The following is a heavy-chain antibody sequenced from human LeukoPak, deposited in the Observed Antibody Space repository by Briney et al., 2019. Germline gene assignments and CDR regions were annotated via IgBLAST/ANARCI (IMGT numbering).Heavy chain of an antibody. V-gene: IGHV3-30*02. CDR3: GYYNSGSYSTPDS. J-gene: IGHJ5*01. CDR2: IHTDQTIQ. D-gene: IGHD3-10*01. CDR1: GFTFSGFG. Sequence: PGGSLRLSCAASGFTFSGFGMHWVRQAPGKGLEWVAYIHTDQTIQYYADSVKGRFNISRDNSKNTLYLQMTTLRSEDTAVYYCGYYNSGSYSTPDSWGQGTQVTVSS.